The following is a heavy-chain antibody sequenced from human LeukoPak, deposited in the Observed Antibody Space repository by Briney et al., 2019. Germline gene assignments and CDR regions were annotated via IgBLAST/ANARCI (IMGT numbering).Heavy chain of an antibody. Sequence: SETLSLTCTVSGGSISNYYWSWIRQPPGKGLEWIGYIYYSGSTNYNPSLKSRVTISVDTSKNQFSLKLSSVTAADTAVYYCAGRYNWNDEGWFDPWGQGTLVTVSS. V-gene: IGHV4-59*01. CDR2: IYYSGST. D-gene: IGHD1-1*01. CDR1: GGSISNYY. J-gene: IGHJ5*02. CDR3: AGRYNWNDEGWFDP.